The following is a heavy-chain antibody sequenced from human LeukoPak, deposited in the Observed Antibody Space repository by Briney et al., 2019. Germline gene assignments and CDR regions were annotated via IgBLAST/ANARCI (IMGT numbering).Heavy chain of an antibody. CDR3: ARDLSYFDY. V-gene: IGHV3-53*01. Sequence: GGFLRLSCAVSGFSVSSTYMTWVRQAPGKGLEWVSITYSDGNTYYAESVRGRFTVSRGYSKNTLYLQMKSLRVEDTAFYYCARDLSYFDYWGQGTLVTVSS. CDR1: GFSVSSTY. J-gene: IGHJ4*02. D-gene: IGHD2/OR15-2a*01. CDR2: TYSDGNT.